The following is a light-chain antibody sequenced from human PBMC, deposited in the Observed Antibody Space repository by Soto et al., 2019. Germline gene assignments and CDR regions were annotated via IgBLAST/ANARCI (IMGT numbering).Light chain of an antibody. CDR2: DAS. J-gene: IGKJ4*01. CDR3: QQYGSTPLT. V-gene: IGKV3-20*01. CDR1: QSVGNNN. Sequence: EIVLTQSPGTLWLSQEERATLSCRASQSVGNNNLAWYQQKPGQAPRFLIYDASSRATGIPDRFSGSGSGTDFTLTISRLEPEDFALYYRQQYGSTPLTFGGGTKVEIK.